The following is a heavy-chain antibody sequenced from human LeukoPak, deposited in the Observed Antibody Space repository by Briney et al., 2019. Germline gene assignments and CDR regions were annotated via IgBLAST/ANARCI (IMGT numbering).Heavy chain of an antibody. Sequence: GGSLRLSCAASGFTFSSYAMSWVRQAPVKGLEWVSGISGSDGSTYYADSVKGRFTISRDNSKNTLYLQMISLRAEDTAIYYCAKQKYSGSYSYFDYWGQGTLVTVSS. CDR1: GFTFSSYA. CDR2: ISGSDGST. J-gene: IGHJ4*02. D-gene: IGHD1-26*01. CDR3: AKQKYSGSYSYFDY. V-gene: IGHV3-23*01.